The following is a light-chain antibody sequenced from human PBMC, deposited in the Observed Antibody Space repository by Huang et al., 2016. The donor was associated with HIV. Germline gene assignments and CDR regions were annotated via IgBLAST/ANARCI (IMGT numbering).Light chain of an antibody. CDR3: QQYNNWPPWT. Sequence: EIVMTQSPATLSVSPGESVTLSCRASQSVSSSLAWYQQKPGQAPRLLIYGASTRATGSPARFSGGGSRTEFTLTISSLQSEDSAVYFCQQYNNWPPWTFGQGTKVEI. J-gene: IGKJ1*01. V-gene: IGKV3-15*01. CDR2: GAS. CDR1: QSVSSS.